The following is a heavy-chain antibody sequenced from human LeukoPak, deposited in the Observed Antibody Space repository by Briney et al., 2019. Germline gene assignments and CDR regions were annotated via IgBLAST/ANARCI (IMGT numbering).Heavy chain of an antibody. CDR1: GGSITSSSKY. D-gene: IGHD1/OR15-1a*01. CDR2: IYYSGTT. CDR3: AGDKNINWFYY. Sequence: PSETLSLTCTVSGGSITSSSKYWGWIRQPPGKGLEWIGSIYYSGTTYYNPSLKSRVTISADTSENQFSLKLTSVTAADTAVYYCAGDKNINWFYYWGQGTLVTVSS. J-gene: IGHJ5*01. V-gene: IGHV4-39*07.